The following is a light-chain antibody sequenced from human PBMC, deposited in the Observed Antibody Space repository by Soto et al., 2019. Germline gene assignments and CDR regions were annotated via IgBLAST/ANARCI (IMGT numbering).Light chain of an antibody. CDR1: QNVKTR. J-gene: IGKJ4*01. V-gene: IGKV3-15*01. CDR2: DAF. Sequence: EKVMTQSPATLSVSPGERATLSCRASQNVKTRLAWYQQKPGQAPRLLIYDAFTRATGIPARFSGSASGTEFTLTISSLQSEDFAVYYCQPYDEWPLTFGGGTKVDI. CDR3: QPYDEWPLT.